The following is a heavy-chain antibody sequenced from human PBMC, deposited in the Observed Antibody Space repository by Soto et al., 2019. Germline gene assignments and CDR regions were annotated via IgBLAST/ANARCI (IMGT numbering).Heavy chain of an antibody. CDR2: ISANDVGT. V-gene: IGHV3-23*01. D-gene: IGHD1-20*01. J-gene: IGHJ4*02. CDR1: GFAPREYA. Sequence: GGYLRPSCEAPGFAPREYAMIYVRQATGKGVEWVSLISANDVGTYYAESVSTRVTISTDESRDTVALQLDILRDDDTANYHFAKAKNDYNWYNRPPFDYWGGGTLVTVSS. CDR3: AKAKNDYNWYNRPPFDY.